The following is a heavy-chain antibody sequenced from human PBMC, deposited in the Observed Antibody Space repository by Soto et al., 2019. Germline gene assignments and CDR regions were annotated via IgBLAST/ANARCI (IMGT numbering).Heavy chain of an antibody. CDR1: GYTFTSYA. Sequence: ASVKVSCKASGYTFTSYAMNWVRQAPGQGLEWMGWINTNTGNPTYAQGFTGQFVFSLDTSVSTAYLQICSLKAEDTAVYYCAREYYDILTGHSPLYYYYGMDVWAQGTTVTVS. CDR2: INTNTGNP. V-gene: IGHV7-4-1*01. D-gene: IGHD3-9*01. J-gene: IGHJ6*02. CDR3: AREYYDILTGHSPLYYYYGMDV.